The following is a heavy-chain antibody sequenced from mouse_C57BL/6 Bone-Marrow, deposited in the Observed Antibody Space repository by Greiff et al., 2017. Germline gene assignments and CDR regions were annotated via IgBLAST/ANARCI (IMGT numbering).Heavy chain of an antibody. CDR3: VRQEIGYSNPRAMDY. V-gene: IGHV10-1*01. CDR2: IRSKSNNYAT. D-gene: IGHD2-5*01. CDR1: GFSFNTYA. J-gene: IGHJ4*01. Sequence: EADGGLVQPKGSLKLSCAASGFSFNTYAMNWVRQAPGKGLEWVARIRSKSNNYATYYADSVKDRFTISRDDSESMLYLQMTNLKTEDTAMYYGVRQEIGYSNPRAMDYSGQGTSVTDSS.